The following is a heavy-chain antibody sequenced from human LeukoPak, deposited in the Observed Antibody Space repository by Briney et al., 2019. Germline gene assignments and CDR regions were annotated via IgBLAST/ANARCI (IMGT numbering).Heavy chain of an antibody. D-gene: IGHD3-3*01. CDR2: IRYDGSNK. V-gene: IGHV3-30*02. Sequence: PGGSLRLSCAASGFTFSSYGMHWVRQAPGKGLEWVAFIRYDGSNKYYADSVKGRFTISRDNSKNTLYLQMNSLRAEDTAVYYCASNLGDSKGFGDYWGQGTLVTVSS. J-gene: IGHJ4*02. CDR3: ASNLGDSKGFGDY. CDR1: GFTFSSYG.